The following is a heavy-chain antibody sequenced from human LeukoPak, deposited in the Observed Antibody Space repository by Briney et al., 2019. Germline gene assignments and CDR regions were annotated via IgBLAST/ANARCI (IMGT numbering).Heavy chain of an antibody. J-gene: IGHJ4*02. CDR2: IYHSGRN. V-gene: IGHV4-38-2*02. D-gene: IGHD3-3*01. Sequence: SETLSLTGTVSGYSISTGYYWDWIRQPPGKGLEWIGSIYHSGRNHYNPSLKSRMITSVDTSTNYFSLRLSSFTAADTAMYYCARDETYADVWSGSGGGGKGNYLDYWGQGILVTVSS. CDR3: ARDETYADVWSGSGGGGKGNYLDY. CDR1: GYSISTGYY.